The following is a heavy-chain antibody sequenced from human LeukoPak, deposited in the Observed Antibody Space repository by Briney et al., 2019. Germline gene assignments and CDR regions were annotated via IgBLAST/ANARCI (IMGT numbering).Heavy chain of an antibody. CDR2: ISSSSSYI. CDR1: GFTFSSYS. D-gene: IGHD6-19*01. Sequence: PGGSLRLSCAASGFTFSSYSMNWVRQAPGKGLEWVSSISSSSSYIYYADSVKGRFTISRDNAKNSLYLQMNSLRTEDTALYYCAKDNRGSSGWYGMDVWGQGTTVTVSS. J-gene: IGHJ6*02. CDR3: AKDNRGSSGWYGMDV. V-gene: IGHV3-21*04.